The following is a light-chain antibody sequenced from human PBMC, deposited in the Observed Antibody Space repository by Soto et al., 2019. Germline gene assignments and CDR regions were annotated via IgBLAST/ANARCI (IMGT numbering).Light chain of an antibody. V-gene: IGKV1-39*01. Sequence: DIQMTQSPSSLSASVGDRVIITCRASQSIRKYLNWYQHKPGKVPTLLIYAASSLQSGVPSRFSGSGSGTDFTLTISSLQSEDFATYYCQQSYSTLFTFGPGTKVDIK. CDR3: QQSYSTLFT. CDR1: QSIRKY. J-gene: IGKJ3*01. CDR2: AAS.